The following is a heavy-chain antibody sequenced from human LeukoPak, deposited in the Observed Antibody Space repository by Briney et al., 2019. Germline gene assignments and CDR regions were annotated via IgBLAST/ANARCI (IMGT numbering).Heavy chain of an antibody. CDR1: GGSISSSNYY. CDR2: ISYSGST. D-gene: IGHD3-22*01. V-gene: IGHV4-39*02. CDR3: ARDNSSPYYYYGMDV. J-gene: IGHJ6*02. Sequence: SETLSLTCTVSGGSISSSNYYWGWIRQPPGKGLEWIGSISYSGSTYYNPSLKSRVTISVDTSKNHFSLKLSSVTAADTAVYYCARDNSSPYYYYGMDVWGQGTTVTVSS.